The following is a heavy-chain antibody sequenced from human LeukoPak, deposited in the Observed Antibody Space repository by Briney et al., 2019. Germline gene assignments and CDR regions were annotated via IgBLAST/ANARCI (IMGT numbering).Heavy chain of an antibody. V-gene: IGHV5-51*01. CDR1: GYSFTSYW. CDR3: ARHGRLGYCSSTSGLGYYYYMDV. CDR2: IYPGDSDT. Sequence: GESLKISCKGSGYSFTSYWIGWVRQMPGKGLEWMGNIYPGDSDTRYSPSFQGQVTISADKSISTAYLQWRSLRDSRTAMFSCARHGRLGYCSSTSGLGYYYYMDVWRKGTTVSVS. D-gene: IGHD2-2*01. J-gene: IGHJ6*03.